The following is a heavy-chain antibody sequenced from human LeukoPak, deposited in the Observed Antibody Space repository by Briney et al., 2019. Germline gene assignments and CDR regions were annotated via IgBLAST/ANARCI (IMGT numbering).Heavy chain of an antibody. V-gene: IGHV5-51*01. Sequence: GESLKISCKGSGYSFTAYWIARVRQLPGKGLEWMAAIYPGDSKTTYSPSFQGQVTISADKSITTVYLQWSSLKASDTAMYFCVRPIPALGGFDFWGQGTLVTVSS. CDR2: IYPGDSKT. J-gene: IGHJ4*02. CDR3: VRPIPALGGFDF. D-gene: IGHD3-16*01. CDR1: GYSFTAYW.